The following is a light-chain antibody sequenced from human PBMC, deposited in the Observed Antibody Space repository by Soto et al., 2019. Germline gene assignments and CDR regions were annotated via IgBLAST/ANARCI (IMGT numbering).Light chain of an antibody. J-gene: IGLJ3*02. Sequence: QSALPQPPTVSWAPGQTGTISFTGSSYNLGARYDVHWYQQVPGKAPKLLIFGSSDRASGVPDRFSGSKSGTSASLAITGLQADDEATYFCQSYDKSLSGSVFGGGTKLTVL. V-gene: IGLV1-40*01. CDR1: SYNLGARYD. CDR3: QSYDKSLSGSV. CDR2: GSS.